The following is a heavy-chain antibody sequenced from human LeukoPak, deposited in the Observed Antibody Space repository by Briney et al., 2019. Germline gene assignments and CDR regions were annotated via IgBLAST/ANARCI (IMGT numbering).Heavy chain of an antibody. D-gene: IGHD1-26*01. Sequence: EPSETLSLTCSVSGDSISYFYWSWIRQAAGKGLEWIGRVASSGNTDYNASLKSRVTMSVDTSKNQLSLKVISVTAADTAVYYCARGKSRGSHIDYWGQGTLVTVSS. CDR1: GDSISYFY. CDR2: VASSGNT. V-gene: IGHV4-4*07. J-gene: IGHJ4*02. CDR3: ARGKSRGSHIDY.